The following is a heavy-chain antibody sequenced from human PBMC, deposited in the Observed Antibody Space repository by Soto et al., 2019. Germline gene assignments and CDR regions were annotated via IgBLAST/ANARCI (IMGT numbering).Heavy chain of an antibody. CDR1: GFTFSSYS. CDR3: ARLYDFWSGYYASIPGYYYMDV. J-gene: IGHJ6*03. Sequence: PGGSLRLSCAASGFTFSSYSMNWVRQAPGKGLEWVSSISSSSSYIYYADSVKGRFTISRDNAKNSLYLQMNSLRAEDTAVYYCARLYDFWSGYYASIPGYYYMDVWGKGTTVTVSS. CDR2: ISSSSSYI. V-gene: IGHV3-21*04. D-gene: IGHD3-3*01.